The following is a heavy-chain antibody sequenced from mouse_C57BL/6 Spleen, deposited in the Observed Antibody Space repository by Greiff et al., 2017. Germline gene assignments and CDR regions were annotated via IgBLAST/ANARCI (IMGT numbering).Heavy chain of an antibody. J-gene: IGHJ2*01. CDR2: IHPNSGST. CDR1: GYTFTSYW. Sequence: QVQLQQPGAELVKPGASVKLSCKASGYTFTSYWMHWVKQRPGQGLEWIGMIHPNSGSTNYNEKFKSKATLTVDKSSSAAYMQLSSLTAEDSAVYCGAREGYDGGDWGQGTILTVSS. D-gene: IGHD2-3*01. CDR3: AREGYDGGD. V-gene: IGHV1-64*01.